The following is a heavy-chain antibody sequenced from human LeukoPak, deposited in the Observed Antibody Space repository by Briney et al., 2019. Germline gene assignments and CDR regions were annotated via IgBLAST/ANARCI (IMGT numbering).Heavy chain of an antibody. J-gene: IGHJ4*02. Sequence: GGSLRLSCAASGFTFSSYAMGWVRQAPGKGLEWVSAISGSGGSTYYADSVKGRFTISRDNSKNTLYLQMNSLRAEDTAVYYCAKSTSLIIAVADCDYWGQGTLVTVSS. CDR1: GFTFSSYA. CDR2: ISGSGGST. CDR3: AKSTSLIIAVADCDY. V-gene: IGHV3-23*01. D-gene: IGHD6-19*01.